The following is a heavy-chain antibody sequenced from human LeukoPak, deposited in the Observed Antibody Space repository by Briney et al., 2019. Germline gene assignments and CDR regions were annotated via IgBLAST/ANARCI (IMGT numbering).Heavy chain of an antibody. CDR2: ISGSSSYI. Sequence: PGGSLRLSCAASGFTFSDYEMNWIRQAPGKGLEWVSSISGSSSYIYYADSVKGRFTISRDNAKNSLYLQMNSLRAEDTAVYYCARDQSSVAGTTYNWFDPWGQGTLVTVSS. CDR1: GFTFSDYE. D-gene: IGHD6-19*01. V-gene: IGHV3-21*01. CDR3: ARDQSSVAGTTYNWFDP. J-gene: IGHJ5*02.